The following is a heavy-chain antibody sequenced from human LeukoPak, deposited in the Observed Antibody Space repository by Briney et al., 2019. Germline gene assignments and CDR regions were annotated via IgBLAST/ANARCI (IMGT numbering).Heavy chain of an antibody. CDR3: TTEGDYSTSFDY. CDR1: GFTFSNAW. J-gene: IGHJ4*02. CDR2: IKSKTDGGTT. Sequence: MSGGSLRLSCAASGFTFSNAWMNWVRQAPGKGLEWVGRIKSKTDGGTTDYAAPVKGRFTISRDDSKNTLYLQMNSLKTEDTAVCYCTTEGDYSTSFDYWGQGTLVTVSS. V-gene: IGHV3-15*07. D-gene: IGHD4-11*01.